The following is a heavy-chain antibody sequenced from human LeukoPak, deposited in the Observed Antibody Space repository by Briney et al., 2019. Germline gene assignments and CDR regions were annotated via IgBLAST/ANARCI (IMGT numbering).Heavy chain of an antibody. Sequence: SETLSLTCTVSGGSISSYYWSWIRQPPGKGLEWIGYIYTSGRTNYNPSLKSRVTISLDTSKNQFSLKVNSMTAADTAVYYCARHGTVATELDYWGQGTLVTVSS. V-gene: IGHV4-4*09. CDR1: GGSISSYY. D-gene: IGHD5-12*01. CDR3: ARHGTVATELDY. J-gene: IGHJ4*02. CDR2: IYTSGRT.